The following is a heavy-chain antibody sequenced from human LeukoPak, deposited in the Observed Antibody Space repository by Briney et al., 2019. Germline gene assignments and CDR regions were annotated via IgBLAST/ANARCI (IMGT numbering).Heavy chain of an antibody. CDR3: ARGYSYATYYYDSSGYYLDY. D-gene: IGHD3-22*01. J-gene: IGHJ4*02. CDR2: IYHSGST. Sequence: PSGTLSLTCAVSGGSISSSVWWHWVRRPPGKGLEWIGEIYHSGSTNYNPSLESRVTILVDKFNNQFSLKLSSVTAADTAVYYCARGYSYATYYYDSSGYYLDYWGQGTLVTVSS. V-gene: IGHV4-4*02. CDR1: GGSISSSVW.